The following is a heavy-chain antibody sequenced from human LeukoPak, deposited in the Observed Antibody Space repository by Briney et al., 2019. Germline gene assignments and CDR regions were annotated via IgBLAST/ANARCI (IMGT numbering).Heavy chain of an antibody. CDR2: IYYSGST. J-gene: IGHJ3*02. CDR3: ARDYLESIVGATTGRDAFDI. D-gene: IGHD1-26*01. CDR1: GGSISSSSYY. Sequence: SETLSLTCAVSGGSISSSSYYWGWIRQPPGKGLEWIGSIYYSGSTYYNPSLKSRVTISVDTSKNQFSLKLSSVTAADTAVYYCARDYLESIVGATTGRDAFDIWGQGTMVTVSS. V-gene: IGHV4-39*07.